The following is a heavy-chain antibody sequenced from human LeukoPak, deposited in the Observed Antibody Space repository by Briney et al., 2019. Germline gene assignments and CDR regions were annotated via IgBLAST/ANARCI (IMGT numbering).Heavy chain of an antibody. CDR1: GYTFSSCA. D-gene: IGHD3-22*01. V-gene: IGHV7-4-1*02. J-gene: IGHJ4*02. CDR3: AIHPSDSSGYFSY. CDR2: IGTKTGNP. Sequence: ASVKVSCTASGYTFSSCAINWVRQAPGQGLEYMGWIGTKTGNPTYAQGFTGRFVSSLDTSVSTAYLQISSLKAEDTAVYYCAIHPSDSSGYFSYWGQGALVTVSS.